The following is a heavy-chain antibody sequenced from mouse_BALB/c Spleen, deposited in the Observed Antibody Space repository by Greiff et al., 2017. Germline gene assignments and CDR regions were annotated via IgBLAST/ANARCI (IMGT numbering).Heavy chain of an antibody. Sequence: EVKLVESGGGLVQPGGSRKLSCAASGFTFSSFGMHWVRQAPEKGLEWVAYISSGSSTIYYADTVKGRFTISRDNPKNTLFLQMTSLRSEDTAMYYCARSGDTTRIFYAMDYWGQGTSVTVSS. D-gene: IGHD3-3*01. CDR3: ARSGDTTRIFYAMDY. J-gene: IGHJ4*01. V-gene: IGHV5-17*02. CDR1: GFTFSSFG. CDR2: ISSGSSTI.